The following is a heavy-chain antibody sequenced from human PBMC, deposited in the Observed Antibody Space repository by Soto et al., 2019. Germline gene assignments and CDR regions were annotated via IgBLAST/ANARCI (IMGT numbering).Heavy chain of an antibody. CDR1: GYTFTNFG. Sequence: QVQLVQSGGEMRKPGASVKVSCKASGYTFTNFGISWVPQAPGQGFEWVGWISGYNGDTNYAPKFRGRVIMTKDTSTTTAYMELTTLTSDDTAVYYCARDYDIWGEDWFDPWGQGTLVTVSS. V-gene: IGHV1-18*01. J-gene: IGHJ5*02. CDR3: ARDYDIWGEDWFDP. CDR2: ISGYNGDT. D-gene: IGHD3-9*01.